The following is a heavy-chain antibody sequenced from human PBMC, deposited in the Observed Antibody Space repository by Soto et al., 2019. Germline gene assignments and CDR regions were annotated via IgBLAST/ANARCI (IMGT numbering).Heavy chain of an antibody. Sequence: QITLKESGPPLVKPTETLTLTCTFSGFSLSTSGVAVGWIRQPPGKALEWLALIYWDDDKRYSPSLENRLTTTQXXSXDQVVLTMTNMDPVDTGTYYCAHTVEITGTTQPLDYWGQGTLVTVSS. D-gene: IGHD1-20*01. CDR1: GFSLSTSGVA. V-gene: IGHV2-5*02. CDR2: IYWDDDK. CDR3: AHTVEITGTTQPLDY. J-gene: IGHJ4*02.